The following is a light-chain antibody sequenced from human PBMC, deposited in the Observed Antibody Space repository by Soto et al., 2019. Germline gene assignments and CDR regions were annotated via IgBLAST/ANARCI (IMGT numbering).Light chain of an antibody. Sequence: AIQMTQSPSSLSASVGDRVTITCRASQGIRNDLGWYQQKLGKAPKILISDGSALESGVPSRFSGSGSGTEFTLTISSLQADDSATYYCQQYDPYSTFGQGTKLEIK. CDR1: QGIRND. CDR2: DGS. J-gene: IGKJ2*01. CDR3: QQYDPYST. V-gene: IGKV1-13*02.